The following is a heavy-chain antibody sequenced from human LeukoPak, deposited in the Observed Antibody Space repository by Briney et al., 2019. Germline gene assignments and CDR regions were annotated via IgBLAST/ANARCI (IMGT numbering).Heavy chain of an antibody. Sequence: SETLSLTCTVSGGSISSYYWSWIRQPPGKGLEWIGYIYYSGSTNYNPSLKSRVTISVDTSKNQFSLKLSSVTAADTAVYYCARFIIAVAGDAFDIWGQGTMVTVSS. CDR2: IYYSGST. J-gene: IGHJ3*02. V-gene: IGHV4-59*01. CDR1: GGSISSYY. CDR3: ARFIIAVAGDAFDI. D-gene: IGHD6-19*01.